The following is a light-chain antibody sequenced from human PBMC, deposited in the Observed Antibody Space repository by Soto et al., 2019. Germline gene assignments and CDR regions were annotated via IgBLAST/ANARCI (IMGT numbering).Light chain of an antibody. V-gene: IGLV1-44*01. CDR3: AVWDDSRVV. CDR1: NSDIGSNT. Sequence: QPVLTQPPSASGTPGQTVTISCSGSNSDIGSNTVNWYQHSPGTAPKLLIYTTNQRPSGVPDRFSGSKSGTSASLAISGLQSEDESDYYCAVWDDSRVVFGGGTQLTVL. CDR2: TTN. J-gene: IGLJ2*01.